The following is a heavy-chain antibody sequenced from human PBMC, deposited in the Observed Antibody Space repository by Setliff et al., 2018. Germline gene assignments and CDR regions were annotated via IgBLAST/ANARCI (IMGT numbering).Heavy chain of an antibody. J-gene: IGHJ6*02. V-gene: IGHV7-4-1*02. CDR3: ARGQDDIWYLGLYYYGMDV. CDR1: GYTFTSYA. D-gene: IGHD3-9*01. CDR2: INTNTGNP. Sequence: GASVKVSCKASGYTFTSYAMNWVRQAPGQGLEWMGWINTNTGNPTYAQGFTGRFDFSLDTSVSTAYLQISSLKAEDTAVYYCARGQDDIWYLGLYYYGMDVWGQGTTVTVSS.